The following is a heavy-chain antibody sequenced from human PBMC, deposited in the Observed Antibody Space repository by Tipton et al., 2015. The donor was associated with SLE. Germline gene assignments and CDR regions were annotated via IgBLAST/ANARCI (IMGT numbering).Heavy chain of an antibody. Sequence: LSLTCTVSGGSISSSSYYWGWIRQPPGKGLEWIGSIYYSGSTYYNPSLKSRVTMSVDTSKNQFSLKLSSVTAADTAVYYCARDEAGYSSSWYLGYWGQGTLVTVSS. D-gene: IGHD6-13*01. CDR1: GGSISSSSYY. J-gene: IGHJ4*02. V-gene: IGHV4-39*07. CDR3: ARDEAGYSSSWYLGY. CDR2: IYYSGST.